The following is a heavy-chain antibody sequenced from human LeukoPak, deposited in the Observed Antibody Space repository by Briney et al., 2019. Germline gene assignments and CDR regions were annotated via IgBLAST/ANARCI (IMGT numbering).Heavy chain of an antibody. Sequence: ASVKVSCKASGYTFTGYYMHWVRQAPGQGLEWMGWINPNSGGTNYAQKFQGRVTMTRNTSISTAYMELSSLRSEDTAVYYCARGVTMVRGVTYMDVWGKGTTVTISS. J-gene: IGHJ6*03. D-gene: IGHD3-10*01. CDR3: ARGVTMVRGVTYMDV. CDR1: GYTFTGYY. CDR2: INPNSGGT. V-gene: IGHV1-2*02.